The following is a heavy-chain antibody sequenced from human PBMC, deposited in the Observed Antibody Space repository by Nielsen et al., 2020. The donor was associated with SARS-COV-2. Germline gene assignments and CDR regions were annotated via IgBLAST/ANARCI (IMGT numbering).Heavy chain of an antibody. Sequence: GESLKISCAASGFSFNTYSMNWVRQAPGKGLDWMTIISSDGSNEHYADSVKGRFTISRDNSRNMVYLQMNSLRPEDTAVYYCARETLDHTSSFVDFWGQGTLVTVSS. CDR3: ARETLDHTSSFVDF. CDR1: GFSFNTYS. J-gene: IGHJ4*02. CDR2: ISSDGSNE. V-gene: IGHV3-30*03. D-gene: IGHD6-6*01.